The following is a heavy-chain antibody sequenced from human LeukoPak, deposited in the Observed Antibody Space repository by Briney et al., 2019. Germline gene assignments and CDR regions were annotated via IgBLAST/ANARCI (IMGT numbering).Heavy chain of an antibody. D-gene: IGHD1-26*01. V-gene: IGHV1-46*01. CDR2: IHPDGETT. CDR3: ARDRYSGSPGWFDP. J-gene: IGHJ5*02. CDR1: GYAITSHF. Sequence: ASVKVSCKTSGYAITSHFMHWVRQAPGQGHEWVGTIHPDGETTTYGQTFQGRVTMTCDTSTSTVYMDLSSLRSEDTAVYYCARDRYSGSPGWFDPWGQGTLVTVSS.